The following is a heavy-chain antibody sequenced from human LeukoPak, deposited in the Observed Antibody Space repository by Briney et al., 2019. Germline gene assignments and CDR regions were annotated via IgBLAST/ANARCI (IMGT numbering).Heavy chain of an antibody. CDR1: GFTFSYHW. CDR3: ARGPGSSGGAYVGDY. D-gene: IGHD3-22*01. CDR2: IDGGGSST. Sequence: PGGSLRLSCGASGFTFSYHWMHWVRQVPGKGLLWVSRIDGGGSSTSYADSVKGRFSISRDNAKSTLYLQMSSLRAEDTAVYYCARGPGSSGGAYVGDYWGPGTPVTVSS. J-gene: IGHJ4*01. V-gene: IGHV3-74*01.